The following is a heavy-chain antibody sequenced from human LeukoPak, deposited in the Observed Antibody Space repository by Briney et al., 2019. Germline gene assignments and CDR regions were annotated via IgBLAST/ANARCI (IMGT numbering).Heavy chain of an antibody. CDR2: FDPEDGEA. J-gene: IGHJ1*01. CDR3: ATQSLLAGVPYGYFQH. Sequence: ASVKVSCKVSGDSLSDLSMHWVRQAPGKGLEWMGGFDPEDGEAFYAQKFQGRVTMTEGTSADTAFMELSSLRSEDTAVYYCATQSLLAGVPYGYFQHWGPGTLVTVSS. CDR1: GDSLSDLS. V-gene: IGHV1-24*01. D-gene: IGHD3-10*01.